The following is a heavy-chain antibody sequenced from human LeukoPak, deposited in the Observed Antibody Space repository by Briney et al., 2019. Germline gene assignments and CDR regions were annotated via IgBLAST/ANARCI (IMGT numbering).Heavy chain of an antibody. CDR3: ARGLESLGHPTLVSDY. D-gene: IGHD3-3*01. V-gene: IGHV3-7*03. CDR1: GFTCSSYW. Sequence: GGSLRLSCAASGFTCSSYWMSWFGQAPGKGLEWVAIIKRGGSEQYFVDSVRGRFTISRDNAKKSLYLHMNSPRAGDTAVFYCARGLESLGHPTLVSDYWGQGTLVTVSS. J-gene: IGHJ4*02. CDR2: IKRGGSEQ.